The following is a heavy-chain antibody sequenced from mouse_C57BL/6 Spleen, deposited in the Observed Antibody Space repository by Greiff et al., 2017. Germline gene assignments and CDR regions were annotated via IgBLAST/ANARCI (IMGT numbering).Heavy chain of an antibody. CDR1: GFSLTSYG. Sequence: VQLQESGPGLVQPSQSLSITCTVSGFSLTSYGVHWVRQSPGKGLEWLGVIWSGGSTDYNAAFISRLSISKDNSKSQVFFKMNSLQADDTAIYYCARNGYYGSPWYFDVWGTGTTVTVSS. CDR3: ARNGYYGSPWYFDV. J-gene: IGHJ1*03. V-gene: IGHV2-2*01. CDR2: IWSGGST. D-gene: IGHD1-1*01.